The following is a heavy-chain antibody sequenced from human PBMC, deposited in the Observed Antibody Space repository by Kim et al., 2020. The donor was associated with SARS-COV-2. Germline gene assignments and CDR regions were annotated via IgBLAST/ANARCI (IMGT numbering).Heavy chain of an antibody. CDR1: GFTFSSYS. CDR3: ARDSYGSGRHWFDP. J-gene: IGHJ5*02. V-gene: IGHV3-48*02. Sequence: GGSLRLSCAASGFTFSSYSMNWVRQAPGKGLEWVSYISSSSSTIYYADSVKGRFTISRDNAKNSLYLQMNSLRDEDTAVYYCARDSYGSGRHWFDPWGQGTLVTVSS. CDR2: ISSSSSTI. D-gene: IGHD3-10*01.